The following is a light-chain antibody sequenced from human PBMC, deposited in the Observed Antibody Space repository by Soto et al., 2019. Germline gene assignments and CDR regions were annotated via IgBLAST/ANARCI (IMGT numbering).Light chain of an antibody. CDR3: QQYYSTFPLT. CDR2: WAS. CDR1: QSVLYSSNNKNY. V-gene: IGKV4-1*01. Sequence: DIVMTQSPDSLAVSLGERATINCKSSQSVLYSSNNKNYLAWYQQKPGQPPKLLIYWASTRESGVPDRFSGSGSGTDFTLTISSLQAEDVAVYYCQQYYSTFPLTFGQGTKVEIK. J-gene: IGKJ1*01.